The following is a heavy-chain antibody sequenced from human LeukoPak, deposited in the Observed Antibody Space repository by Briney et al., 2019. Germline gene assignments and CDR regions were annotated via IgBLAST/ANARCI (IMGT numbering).Heavy chain of an antibody. Sequence: ASVKVSCKASGGTFSSYAISWGRQAPGQGLEWMGFINPNSGGTNYSQKFQGRVTMTRDTSISTAYMELSRLRSDDTAVYYSARGRVVRGVKHYYSYYYMDVWGQGTTVTISS. CDR3: ARGRVVRGVKHYYSYYYMDV. J-gene: IGHJ6*03. V-gene: IGHV1-2*02. CDR1: GGTFSSYA. CDR2: INPNSGGT. D-gene: IGHD3-10*01.